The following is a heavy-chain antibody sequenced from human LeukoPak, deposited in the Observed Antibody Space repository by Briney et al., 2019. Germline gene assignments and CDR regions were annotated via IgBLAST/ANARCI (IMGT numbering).Heavy chain of an antibody. CDR2: ISTSGST. V-gene: IGHV4-4*09. D-gene: IGHD3-22*01. J-gene: IGHJ4*02. CDR1: GGSISSYY. CDR3: ASPSSGYRYTFDY. Sequence: SETLSLTCTVSGGSISSYYWSWIRQPAGKGLEWIGYISTSGSTNYNPSLKSRVSISLDTSKNRFSLNLNFVTAADTAVYYCASPSSGYRYTFDYWGQGALVTVSS.